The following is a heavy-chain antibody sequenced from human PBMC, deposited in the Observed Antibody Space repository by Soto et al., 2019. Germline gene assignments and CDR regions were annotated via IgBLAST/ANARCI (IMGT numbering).Heavy chain of an antibody. V-gene: IGHV3-30-3*01. J-gene: IGHJ4*02. D-gene: IGHD3-22*01. CDR1: GFTFSSYA. CDR3: ARDYYKYYDSSGYYRSPAY. CDR2: LSYDGSDK. Sequence: GGSLRLSCAASGFTFSSYAMHWVRQAPGKGLEWVSLLSYDGSDKDYADSVKGRFTISRDNSWNTLFLQMNSLRAEDTAVYYCARDYYKYYDSSGYYRSPAYWGQGTLVTVSS.